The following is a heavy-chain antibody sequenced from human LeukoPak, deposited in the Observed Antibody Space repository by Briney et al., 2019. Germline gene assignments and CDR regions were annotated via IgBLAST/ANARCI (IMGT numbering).Heavy chain of an antibody. CDR1: GFTVITND. J-gene: IGHJ4*02. CDR3: ARGVEPLAANTLAY. V-gene: IGHV3-53*01. CDR2: LYSDGNT. Sequence: GGSLRLSCAASGFTVITNDMTWVRQAPGKGLEWVSVLYSDGNTKYADSVQGRFTISGDNSKNTLYLEMNSLSPDDTAVYYCARGVEPLAANTLAYWGQGTLVTVSS. D-gene: IGHD1-14*01.